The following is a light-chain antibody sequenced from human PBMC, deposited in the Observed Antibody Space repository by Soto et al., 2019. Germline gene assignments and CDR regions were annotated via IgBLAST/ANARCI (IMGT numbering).Light chain of an antibody. CDR3: KQYNSWPRT. J-gene: IGKJ4*01. V-gene: IGKV3-15*01. Sequence: DRVMTQSPATLPESPGERATLSCRASQSVSSDLAWYQQKPGQAHRLLVYSAYTRATGIQARFSGSGSGTEFTLTIGSLQPEDLAVYYCKQYNSWPRTFGEGTKVDIK. CDR2: SAY. CDR1: QSVSSD.